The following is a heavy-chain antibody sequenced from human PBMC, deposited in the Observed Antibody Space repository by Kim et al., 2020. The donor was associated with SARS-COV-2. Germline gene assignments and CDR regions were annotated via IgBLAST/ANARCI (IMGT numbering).Heavy chain of an antibody. J-gene: IGHJ3*02. V-gene: IGHV4-31*02. Sequence: PPRKSRVTISVDTSKNQFSLKLSSVTAADTAVYYCARARITMIVVDAFDIWGQGTMVTVSS. CDR3: ARARITMIVVDAFDI. D-gene: IGHD3-22*01.